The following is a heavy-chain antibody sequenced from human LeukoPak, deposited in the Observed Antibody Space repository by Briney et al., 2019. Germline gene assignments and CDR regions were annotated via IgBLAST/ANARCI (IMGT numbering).Heavy chain of an antibody. V-gene: IGHV3-72*01. D-gene: IGHD3-22*01. CDR2: TRNKANSYTT. Sequence: GGSLRPSCAASGFTFSDHYMDWVRQAPGKGLEWVGRTRNKANSYTTEYAASVKGRFTISRDDSKNSLYLQMNSLKTEDTAVYYCARVASGYYQGYFDYWGQGTLVTVSS. J-gene: IGHJ4*02. CDR3: ARVASGYYQGYFDY. CDR1: GFTFSDHY.